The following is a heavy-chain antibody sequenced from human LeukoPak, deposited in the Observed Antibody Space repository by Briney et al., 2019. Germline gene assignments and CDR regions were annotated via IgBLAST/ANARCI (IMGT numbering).Heavy chain of an antibody. CDR1: GDSVSSNSAA. V-gene: IGHV6-1*01. CDR2: TYYRSKWYN. D-gene: IGHD3-3*01. J-gene: IGHJ1*01. Sequence: SQTLSLTCAISGDSVSSNSAAWNWIRQSPSRGLEWLGRTYYRSKWYNGYAVSVKSRITVNPDTSKNQFSLQLNSVTPEDTAVYYCARALNYDFWSGYHAEYFQHWGQGTLVTVSS. CDR3: ARALNYDFWSGYHAEYFQH.